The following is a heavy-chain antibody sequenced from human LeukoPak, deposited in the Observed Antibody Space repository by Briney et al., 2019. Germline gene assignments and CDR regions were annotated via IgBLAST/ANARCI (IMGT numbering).Heavy chain of an antibody. Sequence: PGGSLRLSCAASGFTFISYNMNWVRQAPGKGLEWVSSISSSSSYIYYADSVKGRFTISRDNAKNSLYLQMNSLRAEDTAVYYCARGSITMIRGPSDYWGQGTLVTVSS. CDR1: GFTFISYN. CDR2: ISSSSSYI. V-gene: IGHV3-21*01. CDR3: ARGSITMIRGPSDY. D-gene: IGHD3-10*01. J-gene: IGHJ4*02.